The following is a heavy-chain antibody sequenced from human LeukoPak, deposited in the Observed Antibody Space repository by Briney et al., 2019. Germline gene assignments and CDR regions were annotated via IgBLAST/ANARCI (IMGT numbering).Heavy chain of an antibody. Sequence: GGSLRLSCTASGFTFGDYVMSWVRQAAGKGLEWVGFIRSKAYRGTTEYAASVKGRFTISRDDSKSIAYLQMNSLKTEDTAVYYCTRSRLVIIEGTIGFDYWGQGTLVTVSS. V-gene: IGHV3-49*04. CDR1: GFTFGDYV. CDR2: IRSKAYRGTT. J-gene: IGHJ4*02. CDR3: TRSRLVIIEGTIGFDY. D-gene: IGHD3-22*01.